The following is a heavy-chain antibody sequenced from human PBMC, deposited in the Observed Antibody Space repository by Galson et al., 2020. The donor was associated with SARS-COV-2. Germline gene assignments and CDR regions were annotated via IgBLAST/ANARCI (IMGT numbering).Heavy chain of an antibody. Sequence: GGSLRLSCAASGFTFSSYGMHWVRQAPGKGLEWVAVISYDGSNKYYADSVKGRFTISRDNSKNTLYLQMNSLRAEDTAVYYCAKRESGYSGYVGAFDIWGQGTMVTVSS. CDR2: ISYDGSNK. V-gene: IGHV3-30*18. J-gene: IGHJ3*02. CDR3: AKRESGYSGYVGAFDI. CDR1: GFTFSSYG. D-gene: IGHD5-12*01.